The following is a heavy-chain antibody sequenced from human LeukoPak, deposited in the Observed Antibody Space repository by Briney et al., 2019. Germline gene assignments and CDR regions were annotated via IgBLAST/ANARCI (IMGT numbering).Heavy chain of an antibody. J-gene: IGHJ4*02. V-gene: IGHV3-48*03. Sequence: PGGSLRLSCAASGFTFSTYEMNWVRQAPGKGLEWVSYISSSGSTIYYADSVKGRFTISRDNARNSLYLQMNSRRVEDTAVYYCARDRWLLHDYWGQGTLVTVSS. D-gene: IGHD1-26*01. CDR1: GFTFSTYE. CDR3: ARDRWLLHDY. CDR2: ISSSGSTI.